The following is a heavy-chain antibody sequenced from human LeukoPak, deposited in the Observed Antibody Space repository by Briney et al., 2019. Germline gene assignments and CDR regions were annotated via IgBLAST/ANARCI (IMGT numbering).Heavy chain of an antibody. CDR3: ARDQNYDSSGYYPDY. J-gene: IGHJ4*02. Sequence: GGSLRLSCAASGFSFRSYAMHWVRQAPGKGLEWVAVISYDGSNKYYADSVKGRFTISRDNSKNTLYLQMNSLRAEDTAVYYCARDQNYDSSGYYPDYWGQGTLVTVSS. CDR1: GFSFRSYA. CDR2: ISYDGSNK. V-gene: IGHV3-30-3*01. D-gene: IGHD3-22*01.